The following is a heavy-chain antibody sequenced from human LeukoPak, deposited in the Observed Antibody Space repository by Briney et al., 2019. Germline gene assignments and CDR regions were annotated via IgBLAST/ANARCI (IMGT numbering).Heavy chain of an antibody. CDR2: IIPILGIA. Sequence: GSSVKVSCKASGGTFSSYAISWVRQAPGQGLEWTGRIIPILGIANYAQKFQGRVTITADKSTSTAYMELSSLRSEDTAVYYCAREDTYSSGIDYWGQGTLVIVSS. V-gene: IGHV1-69*04. D-gene: IGHD6-19*01. J-gene: IGHJ4*02. CDR1: GGTFSSYA. CDR3: AREDTYSSGIDY.